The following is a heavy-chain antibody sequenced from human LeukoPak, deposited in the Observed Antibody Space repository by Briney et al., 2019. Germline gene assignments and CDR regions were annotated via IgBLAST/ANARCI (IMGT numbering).Heavy chain of an antibody. CDR3: ARNTTERYYDFWSGYSIGRGMDV. D-gene: IGHD3-3*01. CDR1: GFTFSDYA. J-gene: IGHJ6*02. Sequence: PGRSLRLSCAASGFTFSDYAMHWVRQAPGKGLEWVAVISKDGSDKYYPGSVRGRFTISRDNSKNTIYLQMDSLRSDDTAVYYCARNTTERYYDFWSGYSIGRGMDVWGQGTTVTVSS. CDR2: ISKDGSDK. V-gene: IGHV3-30-3*01.